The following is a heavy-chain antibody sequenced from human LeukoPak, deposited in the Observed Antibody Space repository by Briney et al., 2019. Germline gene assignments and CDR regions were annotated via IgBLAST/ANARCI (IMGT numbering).Heavy chain of an antibody. V-gene: IGHV7-4-1*02. J-gene: IGHJ4*02. CDR3: ARRANWNHMGYFDF. CDR1: EYTFTNYP. D-gene: IGHD1-14*01. CDR2: INSYAGNP. Sequence: ASVKVSCKASEYTFTNYPMNWVRQPPGQGPEWIGWINSYAGNPTYAQGFTGRFVFSVDTSVSTAYLQIKSIKAEDTAVYYCARRANWNHMGYFDFWGQGTLVTVSS.